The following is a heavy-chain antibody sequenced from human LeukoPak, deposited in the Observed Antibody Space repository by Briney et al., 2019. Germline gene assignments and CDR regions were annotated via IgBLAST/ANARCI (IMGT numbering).Heavy chain of an antibody. V-gene: IGHV3-49*03. CDR2: IRSKAYGGTT. CDR3: TRADYSGSYHFDY. CDR1: GFTFGDYA. Sequence: GGSLRLSCIASGFTFGDYAMSWFRQAPGKGLEWVGLIRSKAYGGTTEYAASVKGRFTISRDDSKSIAYLQMNSLKTEDTAVYYCTRADYSGSYHFDYWGQGTLVTVSS. J-gene: IGHJ4*02. D-gene: IGHD1-26*01.